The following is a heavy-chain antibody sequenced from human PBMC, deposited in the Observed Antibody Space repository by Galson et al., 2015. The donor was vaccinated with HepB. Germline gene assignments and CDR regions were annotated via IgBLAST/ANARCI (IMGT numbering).Heavy chain of an antibody. V-gene: IGHV3-30-3*01. D-gene: IGHD2-15*01. CDR2: ISYDGSNK. J-gene: IGHJ4*02. CDR1: GFTFSSYA. CDR3: AREGLVVVAETFDY. Sequence: SLRLSCAASGFTFSSYAMHWVRQAPGKGLEWVAVISYDGSNKYYADSVKGRFTISRDNSKNTLYLQMNSLRAEDTAVYYCAREGLVVVAETFDYWGQGTLVTVSS.